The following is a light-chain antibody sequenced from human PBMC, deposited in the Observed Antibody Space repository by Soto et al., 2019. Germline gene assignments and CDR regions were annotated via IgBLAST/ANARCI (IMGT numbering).Light chain of an antibody. CDR3: MIWHSSAYV. J-gene: IGLJ3*02. V-gene: IGLV5-45*03. Sequence: QAVVTQPSSLSASPGASASLTCTLRSGINVGTYRIYWYQQKPGSPPQYLLRCKSDSDKQQGSGVPSRFSGSKDASANAGILLISGLQSEDEADYYCMIWHSSAYVFGGGTKVTVL. CDR1: SGINVGTYR. CDR2: CKSDSDK.